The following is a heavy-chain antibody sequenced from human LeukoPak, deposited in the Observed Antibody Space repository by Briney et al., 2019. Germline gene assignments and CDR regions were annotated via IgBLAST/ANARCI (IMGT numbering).Heavy chain of an antibody. J-gene: IGHJ4*02. CDR1: GYSFASYW. V-gene: IGHV5-51*01. CDR3: ARHGRVYSSSSTLNY. Sequence: GESLKISCRGSGYSFASYWIGWVRQIPGKGPEWMGIIYPGDSDTRYSPSFQGQVTISADKSISTAYPQWSSLKASDTAMYYCARHGRVYSSSSTLNYWGQGTLVTVSS. CDR2: IYPGDSDT. D-gene: IGHD6-6*01.